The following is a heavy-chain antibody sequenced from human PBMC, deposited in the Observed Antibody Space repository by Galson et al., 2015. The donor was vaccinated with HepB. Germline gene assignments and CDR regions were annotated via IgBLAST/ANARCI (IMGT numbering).Heavy chain of an antibody. V-gene: IGHV3-23*01. CDR3: AKLPYCSSTSCPVDY. Sequence: SLRLSCAASGFTFSSYAMSWVRQAPGKGLEWVSAISGSGGSTYYADSVKGRFTISRDNSKNTLYLQMNSLRAEDTAVYYCAKLPYCSSTSCPVDYWGQGTLVTVSS. D-gene: IGHD2-2*01. CDR2: ISGSGGST. J-gene: IGHJ4*02. CDR1: GFTFSSYA.